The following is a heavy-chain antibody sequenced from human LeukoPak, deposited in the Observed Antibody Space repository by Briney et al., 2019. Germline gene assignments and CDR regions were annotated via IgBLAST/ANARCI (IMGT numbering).Heavy chain of an antibody. Sequence: GGSLRLSCAASGFTFSNSDMHWVRQAAGKGLEWVSAIGTVGDTYYPGSVKGRYTISRENAKNSLYLQMNSLRAGDTAVYYCAREMGDKYSSSWALDLWGRGTLVTVSP. CDR1: GFTFSNSD. J-gene: IGHJ2*01. V-gene: IGHV3-13*01. CDR3: AREMGDKYSSSWALDL. CDR2: IGTVGDT. D-gene: IGHD6-13*01.